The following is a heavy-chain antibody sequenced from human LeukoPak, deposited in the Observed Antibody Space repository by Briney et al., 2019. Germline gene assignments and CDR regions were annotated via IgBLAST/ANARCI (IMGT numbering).Heavy chain of an antibody. CDR2: IYYSGST. CDR1: GGSISSYY. J-gene: IGHJ6*03. V-gene: IGHV4-59*01. CDR3: ARGGGSRYYYYMDV. Sequence: SETLSLTCTVSGGSISSYYWSWIRQPPGKGLEWIGYIYYSGSTNYNPSLKSRVTISVDTPKNQFSLKLSSVTAADTAVYYCARGGGSRYYYYMDVWGKGTTVTVSS. D-gene: IGHD3-16*01.